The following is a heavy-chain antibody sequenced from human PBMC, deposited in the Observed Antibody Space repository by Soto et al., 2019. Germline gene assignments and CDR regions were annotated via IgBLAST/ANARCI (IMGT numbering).Heavy chain of an antibody. CDR1: RFTFSTYE. D-gene: IGHD3-10*01. CDR2: ISTSGSTV. V-gene: IGHV3-48*03. CDR3: ARVVVRGLNWFDP. J-gene: IGHJ5*02. Sequence: EVQLVESGGALVQPGGSLRLSCAASRFTFSTYEMHWFRQAPGKGLEWVSYISTSGSTVYYADSVKGRFTVSRDNTRNSLYLQMDSLRDEDTALYYCARVVVRGLNWFDPWGQGTLVTVSS.